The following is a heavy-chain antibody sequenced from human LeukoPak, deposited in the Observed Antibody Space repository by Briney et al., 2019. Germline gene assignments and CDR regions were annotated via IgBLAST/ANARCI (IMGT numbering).Heavy chain of an antibody. CDR3: ARGDFWSAYRRGWFDP. V-gene: IGHV4-34*01. CDR1: GGSFSGYY. Sequence: SETLSLTCAVYGGSFSGYYWNWIRQAPGKGLEWIGEINHGGSTNYNPSLKSRVITSVDMSKNQFSLRLSSVTAADTAVYYCARGDFWSAYRRGWFDPWGQGTLVTVSS. J-gene: IGHJ5*02. D-gene: IGHD3-3*01. CDR2: INHGGST.